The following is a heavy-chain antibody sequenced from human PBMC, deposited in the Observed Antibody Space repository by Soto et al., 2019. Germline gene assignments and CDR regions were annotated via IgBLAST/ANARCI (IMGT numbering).Heavy chain of an antibody. V-gene: IGHV3-48*03. CDR1: GFTFNSYE. D-gene: IGHD3-16*02. CDR2: ISSSGNTI. J-gene: IGHJ6*02. CDR3: ARLSYDYVWGSYRYQYYYYGMDV. Sequence: EVQLVESGGGLVQPGGSLRLSCAASGFTFNSYEMNWVRQAPGEGLEWVSYISSSGNTIYYADSVKGRFTISRDSAKNSLYLQMNSLRTEDTAVYYCARLSYDYVWGSYRYQYYYYGMDVWGQGTTVTVSS.